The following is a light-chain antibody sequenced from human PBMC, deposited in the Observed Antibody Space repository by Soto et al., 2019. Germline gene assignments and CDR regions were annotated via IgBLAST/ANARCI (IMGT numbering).Light chain of an antibody. V-gene: IGKV3-15*01. CDR1: QSVSSN. J-gene: IGKJ4*01. Sequence: EIVMTQSPATLSVSPGDRATLSCRASQSVSSNLAWYQQKPGQAPSIIIYGASTRATGTPARFSGSGSGTEFTLTISSLQSEDVAVYYCQQYIRWPLTFGGGTKVDIK. CDR2: GAS. CDR3: QQYIRWPLT.